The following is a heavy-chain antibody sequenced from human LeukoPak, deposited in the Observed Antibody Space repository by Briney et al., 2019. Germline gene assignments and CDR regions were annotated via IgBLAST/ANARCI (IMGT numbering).Heavy chain of an antibody. CDR3: ARGWGYFDY. Sequence: SETLSLTCTVSGGLISSYYWNWIRQPPGRGLEWIGYIYYSGSTNYNPSLKSRVTISVDTSKNQFSLKLSSVTAADTAVYYCARGWGYFDYWGQGTLVTVSS. CDR2: IYYSGST. V-gene: IGHV4-59*01. D-gene: IGHD3-16*01. CDR1: GGLISSYY. J-gene: IGHJ4*02.